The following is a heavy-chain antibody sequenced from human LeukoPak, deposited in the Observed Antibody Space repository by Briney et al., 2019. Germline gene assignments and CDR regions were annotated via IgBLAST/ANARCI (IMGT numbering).Heavy chain of an antibody. V-gene: IGHV3-43*01. CDR1: GFTSDDYT. CDR3: AKGAITMVRGVIGENDYFDY. D-gene: IGHD3-10*01. J-gene: IGHJ4*02. CDR2: ISWDGGST. Sequence: GGSLRLSCAASGFTSDDYTMHWVRQAPGKGLEWVSLISWDGGSTYYADSVKGRFTISRDNSKNSLYLQMNSLRTEDTALYYCAKGAITMVRGVIGENDYFDYWGQGTLVTVSS.